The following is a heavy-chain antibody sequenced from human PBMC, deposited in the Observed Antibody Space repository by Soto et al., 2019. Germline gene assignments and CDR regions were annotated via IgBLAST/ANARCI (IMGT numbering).Heavy chain of an antibody. CDR1: GGTFSSYA. CDR3: ATDLTDTAMYYNLDYYCYLMAF. Sequence: SLKVSCKASGGTFSSYAISWVRQAPGQGLEWMGGIIPIFGTANYAQKFQGRVTITADESTSTAYMELSSLRSEDTAVYYCATDLTDTAMYYNLDYYCYLMAFWGQRST. V-gene: IGHV1-69*13. D-gene: IGHD5-18*01. J-gene: IGHJ6*02. CDR2: IIPIFGTA.